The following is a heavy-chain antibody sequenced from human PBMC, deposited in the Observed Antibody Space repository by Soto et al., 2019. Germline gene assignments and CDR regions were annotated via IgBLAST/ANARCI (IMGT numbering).Heavy chain of an antibody. Sequence: LRLSCAASGFSFTNHGMHWVRQTPGKGLEWVAVIWYDGSNKYYADSVKGRFTISRDTSKNTLYLQMNSLRAEDTAVYYCARRAGYQLMGDGGWFDPWGQGTLVTAPQ. CDR3: ARRAGYQLMGDGGWFDP. J-gene: IGHJ5*02. D-gene: IGHD2-2*01. CDR2: IWYDGSNK. V-gene: IGHV3-33*01. CDR1: GFSFTNHG.